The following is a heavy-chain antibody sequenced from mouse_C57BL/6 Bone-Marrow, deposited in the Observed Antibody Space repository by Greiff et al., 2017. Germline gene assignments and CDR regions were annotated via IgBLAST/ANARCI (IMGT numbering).Heavy chain of an antibody. CDR3: ARARYSNYPYYFDY. CDR1: GYAFTNYL. Sequence: VQLQQSGAELVRPGTSVKVSCKASGYAFTNYLIEWVKQRPGQGLGWIGVINPGSGGTNYNEKFTGKATLTADQASSTAYMQLSSLTSEDPAVYFCARARYSNYPYYFDYWGQGTTLTVSS. J-gene: IGHJ2*01. CDR2: INPGSGGT. D-gene: IGHD2-5*01. V-gene: IGHV1-54*01.